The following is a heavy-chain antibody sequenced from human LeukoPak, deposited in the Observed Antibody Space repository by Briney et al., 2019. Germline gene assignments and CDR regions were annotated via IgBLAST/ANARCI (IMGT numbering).Heavy chain of an antibody. V-gene: IGHV4-30-2*04. D-gene: IGHD4-17*01. J-gene: IGHJ6*03. CDR3: AREHRYVTTGNYYYYYMDV. Sequence: SRVTISVDTSKNQFSLKLSSVTAADTAVYYCAREHRYVTTGNYYYYYMDVWGKGTTVTISS.